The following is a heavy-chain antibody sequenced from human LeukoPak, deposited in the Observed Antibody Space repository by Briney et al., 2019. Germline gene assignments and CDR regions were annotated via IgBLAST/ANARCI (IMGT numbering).Heavy chain of an antibody. CDR3: ARVPIFVGWLNDAFDI. J-gene: IGHJ3*02. V-gene: IGHV4-39*07. CDR1: GDSISSISYY. CDR2: INYSGSA. D-gene: IGHD6-19*01. Sequence: SETLSLTCTVSGDSISSISYYWAWIRQTPGKGLEWSGSINYSGSAYYTPSLKSRVTISVDTSKNQFSLKLSSVTAADTAVYYCARVPIFVGWLNDAFDIWGQGTMVTVSS.